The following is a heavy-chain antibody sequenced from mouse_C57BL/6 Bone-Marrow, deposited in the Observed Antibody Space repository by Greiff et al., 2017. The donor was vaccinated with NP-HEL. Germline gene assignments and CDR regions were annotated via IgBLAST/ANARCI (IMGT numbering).Heavy chain of an antibody. D-gene: IGHD1-2*01. CDR1: GFTFSSYA. J-gene: IGHJ2*01. CDR2: ISDGGSYT. V-gene: IGHV5-4*01. CDR3: ARDILRPRGY. Sequence: EVHLVESGGGLVKPGGSLKLSCAASGFTFSSYAMSWVRQTPEKRLEWVATISDGGSYTYYPDNVKGRFTISRDNAKNNRYLQMSHLKSEDTAMYYCARDILRPRGYWGQGTTLTVSS.